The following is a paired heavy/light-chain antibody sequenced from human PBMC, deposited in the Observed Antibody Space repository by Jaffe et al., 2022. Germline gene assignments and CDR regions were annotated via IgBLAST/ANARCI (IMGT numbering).Heavy chain of an antibody. CDR1: GFTFSSYA. Sequence: EVQLVESGGGLVQPGGSLRLSCAASGFTFSSYAMSWVRQAPGKGLEWVSSISSGSTATYYADSVKGRFTISRDSAQTSLYLQMNSLRAEDTAVYYCARHISETTKYSLIRLIHDPGYFDYWGQGTLVTVSA. D-gene: IGHD2-15*01. V-gene: IGHV3-48*01. CDR3: ARHISETTKYSLIRLIHDPGYFDY. J-gene: IGHJ4*02. CDR2: ISSGSTAT.
Light chain of an antibody. Sequence: DIQMTQSPSSLSASVGDRVTITCRASQSISSWLAWYQQKPGKAPKLLIYKASTLESGVPSRFSGSGSGTEFTLTISSLQPDDFATYFCQQYDSNSHTFGQGTKLGIK. V-gene: IGKV1-5*03. CDR3: QQYDSNSHT. J-gene: IGKJ2*01. CDR2: KAS. CDR1: QSISSW.